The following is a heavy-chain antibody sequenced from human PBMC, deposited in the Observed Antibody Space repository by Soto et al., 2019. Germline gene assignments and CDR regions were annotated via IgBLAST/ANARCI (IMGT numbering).Heavy chain of an antibody. V-gene: IGHV3-30*16. CDR3: AKDRVESGLGEIDY. CDR2: ISYDGSKK. Sequence: QVQLVQSGAEVKKPGASVKVSCKASGYTFTSYYMHWVRQAPGQGLEWVAIISYDGSKKYYADSVKGRFTISRDNSKNTLYLQMNSLRVEDTAVYYCAKDRVESGLGEIDYWGQGTLVTVSS. D-gene: IGHD3-16*01. J-gene: IGHJ4*02. CDR1: GYTFTSYY.